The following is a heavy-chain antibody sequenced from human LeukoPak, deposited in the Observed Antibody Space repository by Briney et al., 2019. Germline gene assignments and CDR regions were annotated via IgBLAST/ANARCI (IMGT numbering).Heavy chain of an antibody. CDR1: GFTFSSYA. CDR2: ISYDGSNK. V-gene: IGHV3-30-3*01. CDR3: ARDLDSSGAFDI. Sequence: GRSLRLSCAASGFTFSSYAMHWDRQAPGKGLEWVAVISYDGSNKYYADSVKGRFTNSRDNSKNTLYLQMNSLRAEDTAVYYCARDLDSSGAFDIWGQGTMVTVSS. D-gene: IGHD6-19*01. J-gene: IGHJ3*02.